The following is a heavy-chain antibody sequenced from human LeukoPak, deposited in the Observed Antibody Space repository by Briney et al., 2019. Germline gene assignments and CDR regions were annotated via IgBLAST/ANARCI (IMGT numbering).Heavy chain of an antibody. CDR3: ARVNYDSSGYYTIDY. D-gene: IGHD3-22*01. CDR2: ISAYNGNT. Sequence: ASVKVSCKASGGTFSSYAISWVRQAPGQGLEWMGWISAYNGNTNYAQKLQGRVTMTTDTSTSTAYMELRSLRSDDTAVYYCARVNYDSSGYYTIDYWGQGILVTVSS. CDR1: GGTFSSYA. V-gene: IGHV1-18*01. J-gene: IGHJ4*02.